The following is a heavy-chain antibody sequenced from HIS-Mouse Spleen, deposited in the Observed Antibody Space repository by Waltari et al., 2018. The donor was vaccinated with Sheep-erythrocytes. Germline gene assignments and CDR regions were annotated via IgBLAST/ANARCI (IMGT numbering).Heavy chain of an antibody. J-gene: IGHJ2*01. CDR3: AKVRTVNYWYFDL. CDR2: ISYDGSNK. D-gene: IGHD1-1*01. Sequence: QVQLVESGGGVVQPGRSLILSCAASVFTFSSYGMPWVRHAPGKGLEWVAVISYDGSNKYYADSVKGRFTISRDNSKNTLYLQMNSLRAEDTAVYYCAKVRTVNYWYFDLWGRGTLVTVSS. CDR1: VFTFSSYG. V-gene: IGHV3-30*18.